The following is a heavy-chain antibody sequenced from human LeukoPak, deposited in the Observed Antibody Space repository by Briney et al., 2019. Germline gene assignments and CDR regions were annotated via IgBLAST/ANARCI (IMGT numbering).Heavy chain of an antibody. CDR2: ISGDGGST. CDR3: AKVGSVYGSGWYRSYFDY. CDR1: GFTFDDYA. V-gene: IGHV3-43*02. D-gene: IGHD6-19*01. J-gene: IGHJ4*02. Sequence: GGSLRLSCAASGFTFDDYAMHWVRQAPGKGLEWVSLISGDGGSTYYADSVKGRFTISRDNSKNSLYLQMNSLRTEDTALYYCAKVGSVYGSGWYRSYFDYWGQGTLVTVSS.